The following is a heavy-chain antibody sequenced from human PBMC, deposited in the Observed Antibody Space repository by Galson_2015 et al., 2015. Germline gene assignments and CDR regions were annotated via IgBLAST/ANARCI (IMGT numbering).Heavy chain of an antibody. D-gene: IGHD5-12*01. V-gene: IGHV3-7*03. Sequence: SLRLSCAASGFSFSGHWMNWVRQAPGKGLEWVANIKEDGSIKYYVDSVTGRFTISRDNARNLLYLQMNGLRAEDTAVYFCARNRGYETFDYWGQGTRVTVSS. CDR2: IKEDGSIK. CDR1: GFSFSGHW. J-gene: IGHJ4*02. CDR3: ARNRGYETFDY.